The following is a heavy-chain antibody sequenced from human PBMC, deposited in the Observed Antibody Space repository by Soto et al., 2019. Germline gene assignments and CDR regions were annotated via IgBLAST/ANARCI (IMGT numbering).Heavy chain of an antibody. J-gene: IGHJ4*02. CDR1: SCSIYNVYW. Sequence: PSETPSLTCAVSSCSIYNVYWWSWVRPSPGKGLEWIGETSHDGVTYYNPSLESRVTISIDKSKNQFYLKLSSVTAADTAVYYCARVDIVASWYYFDYWGQGTLVTVSS. V-gene: IGHV4-4*02. CDR3: ARVDIVASWYYFDY. CDR2: TSHDGVT. D-gene: IGHD5-12*01.